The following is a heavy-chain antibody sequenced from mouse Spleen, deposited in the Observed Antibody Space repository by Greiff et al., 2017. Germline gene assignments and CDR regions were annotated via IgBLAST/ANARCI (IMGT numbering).Heavy chain of an antibody. CDR2: ILPGSGST. CDR1: GYTFTGYW. J-gene: IGHJ2*01. Sequence: QVQLQQSGAELMKPGASVKLSCKATGYTFTGYWIEWVKQRPGHGLEWIGEILPGSGSTYYHEKFKVKATFTADTPSNTAYMQLSSLTSEDTASDYCASGTQLELDDGGQGTTLTVSS. CDR3: ASGTQLELDD. V-gene: IGHV1-9*01. D-gene: IGHD4-1*02.